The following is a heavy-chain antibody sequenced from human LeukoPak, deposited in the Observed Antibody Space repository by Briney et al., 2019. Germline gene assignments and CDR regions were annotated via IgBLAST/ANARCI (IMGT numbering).Heavy chain of an antibody. V-gene: IGHV3-30*18. CDR2: ISRDGSDK. J-gene: IGHJ4*02. CDR1: GFTFNNYG. CDR3: AEDIAVAE. D-gene: IGHD6-19*01. Sequence: PGGSLRLSCAASGFTFNNYGMHWVRQAPGKGLEWVAVISRDGSDKYHADSVKGRFTISRDNYKKTLYLQMNSLRAEDTAVYYCAEDIAVAEWGQGTLVTVSS.